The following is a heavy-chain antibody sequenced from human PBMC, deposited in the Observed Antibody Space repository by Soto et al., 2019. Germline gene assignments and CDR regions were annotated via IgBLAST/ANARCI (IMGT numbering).Heavy chain of an antibody. CDR3: ATIGTPATRLYYFDF. D-gene: IGHD2-15*01. V-gene: IGHV4-30-4*01. CDR2: ISYSGST. J-gene: IGHJ4*02. CDR1: GAPISSGNYY. Sequence: QVQLQESGPGLVKPSQTLSLTCTVSGAPISSGNYYWSWIRQPPGKGLEWIGFISYSGSTYYNLSLKSRITISVETSKNPFSLNLSFVTAADTAVYYCATIGTPATRLYYFDFWGQGTLVTVSS.